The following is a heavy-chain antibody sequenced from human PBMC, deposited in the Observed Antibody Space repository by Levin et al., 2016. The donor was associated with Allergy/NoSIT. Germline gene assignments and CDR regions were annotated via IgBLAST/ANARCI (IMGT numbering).Heavy chain of an antibody. V-gene: IGHV3-64D*09. J-gene: IGHJ4*02. CDR2: ISSNGGST. CDR1: GFTFSSYA. CDR3: VKEISFLLVRGVLDY. Sequence: GESLKISCSASGFTFSSYAMHWVRQAPGKGLEYVSAISSNGGSTYYADSVKGRFTISRDNSKNTLYLQMSSLRAEDTAVYYCVKEISFLLVRGVLDYWGQGTLVTVSS. D-gene: IGHD3-10*01.